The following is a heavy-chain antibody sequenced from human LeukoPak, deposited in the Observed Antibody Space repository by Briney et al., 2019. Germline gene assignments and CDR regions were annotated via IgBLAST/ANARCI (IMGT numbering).Heavy chain of an antibody. Sequence: PGGSLRLSCAASGFTFSSYSMNWVRQAPGKGLEWVSSISSSSSYIYYADSVKGRFTISRDNAKNSLYLQMNRLRAEDTAVYYCARDPAGYSYGYRKDFDYWGQGTLVTVSS. CDR1: GFTFSSYS. D-gene: IGHD5-18*01. CDR3: ARDPAGYSYGYRKDFDY. J-gene: IGHJ4*02. V-gene: IGHV3-21*01. CDR2: ISSSSSYI.